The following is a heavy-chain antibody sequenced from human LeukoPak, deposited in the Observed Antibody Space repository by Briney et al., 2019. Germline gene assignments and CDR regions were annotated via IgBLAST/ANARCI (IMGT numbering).Heavy chain of an antibody. CDR3: ATYSSSNGREFQY. D-gene: IGHD2-2*01. J-gene: IGHJ1*01. CDR1: GFTFSSYS. CDR2: ISSSSSTI. V-gene: IGHV3-48*04. Sequence: GGSLRLSCAASGFTFSSYSMNWVRQAPGKGLEWVSYISSSSSTIYYADSVKGRFTISRDNAKNSLYLQMNSLRAEDTAVYYCATYSSSNGREFQYWGQGTLVTVSS.